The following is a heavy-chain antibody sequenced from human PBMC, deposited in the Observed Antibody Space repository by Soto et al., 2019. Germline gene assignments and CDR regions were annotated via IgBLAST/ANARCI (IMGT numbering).Heavy chain of an antibody. Sequence: QVQLVESGGGVVQPGRSLRLSCAASGFTFSSYAMHWVRQAPGKGLEWVAVISYDGSNKYYADSVKGRFTISRDNSKNTLYLQMNSLRAEDTAVYYCVRDGSIFGVVSYFDYWGQGTLVTVSS. J-gene: IGHJ4*02. V-gene: IGHV3-30-3*01. D-gene: IGHD3-3*01. CDR1: GFTFSSYA. CDR2: ISYDGSNK. CDR3: VRDGSIFGVVSYFDY.